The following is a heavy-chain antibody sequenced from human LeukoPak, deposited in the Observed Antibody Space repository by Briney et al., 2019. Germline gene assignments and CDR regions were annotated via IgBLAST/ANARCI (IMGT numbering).Heavy chain of an antibody. J-gene: IGHJ4*02. V-gene: IGHV3-7*03. CDR3: ARDIKDGTPALNY. CDR1: GFTFSTYW. CDR2: IKGDGSER. Sequence: GGSLRLSCAASGFTFSTYWMTWVRQAPGKALEWVANIKGDGSERHYVDSVKGRFTVFRDNAKNSLYLQTNSLRVEDTAVYYCARDIKDGTPALNYWGQGTLVTVAS.